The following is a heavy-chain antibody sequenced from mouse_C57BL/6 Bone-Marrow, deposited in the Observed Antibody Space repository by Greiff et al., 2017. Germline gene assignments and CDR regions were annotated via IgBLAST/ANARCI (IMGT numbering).Heavy chain of an antibody. V-gene: IGHV1-54*01. CDR1: GYAFTNYL. Sequence: VKLQESGAELVRPGTSVKVSCKASGYAFTNYLIEWVKQRPGQGLEWIGVINPGSGGTNYNEKFKGKATLTADKSSSTAYIQLSSLTSEDSAVYFCARPSYYGSSYGAMDYWGQGTSVTVSS. CDR2: INPGSGGT. J-gene: IGHJ4*01. D-gene: IGHD1-1*01. CDR3: ARPSYYGSSYGAMDY.